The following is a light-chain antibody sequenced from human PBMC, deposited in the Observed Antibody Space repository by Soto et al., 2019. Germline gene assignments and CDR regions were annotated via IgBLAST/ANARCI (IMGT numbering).Light chain of an antibody. CDR3: SSYSSSNTLVV. J-gene: IGLJ2*01. V-gene: IGLV2-14*01. CDR2: DVI. Sequence: QSVLTQPASVSGSPGQSISISCTGTSSDVGGYNYVSWYQRNPGKAPKVMIYDVINRPSGVSNRFSGSKSGNTASLTISGLQAEDEADYYCSSYSSSNTLVVFGGGTKLTVL. CDR1: SSDVGGYNY.